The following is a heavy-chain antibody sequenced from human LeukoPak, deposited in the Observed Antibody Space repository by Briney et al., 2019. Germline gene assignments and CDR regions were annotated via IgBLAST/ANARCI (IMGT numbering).Heavy chain of an antibody. Sequence: GGSLRLPCTASGFTFGDYAMSWVRQAPGKGLEWVGFIRSKAYGGTTEYAASVKGRFTISRDDSKSIAYLQMNSLKTEDTAVYYCTRGNWNYRYYFDYWGQGTLVTVSS. J-gene: IGHJ4*02. D-gene: IGHD1-7*01. CDR3: TRGNWNYRYYFDY. V-gene: IGHV3-49*04. CDR2: IRSKAYGGTT. CDR1: GFTFGDYA.